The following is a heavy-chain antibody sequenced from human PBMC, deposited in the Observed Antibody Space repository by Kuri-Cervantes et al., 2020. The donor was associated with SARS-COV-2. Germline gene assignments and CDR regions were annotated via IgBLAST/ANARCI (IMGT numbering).Heavy chain of an antibody. D-gene: IGHD2-2*01. CDR1: GGAFSSYA. J-gene: IGHJ5*02. V-gene: IGHV1-69*13. CDR2: IIPIFGTA. CDR3: ARVADIVVVPAAMVLDP. Sequence: SVKVSCKASGGAFSSYAISRVRQAPGQGLEWMGGIIPIFGTASYAQKFQGRVTITADESTSTAYMELSSLRSEDTAVYYCARVADIVVVPAAMVLDPWGQGTLVTVSS.